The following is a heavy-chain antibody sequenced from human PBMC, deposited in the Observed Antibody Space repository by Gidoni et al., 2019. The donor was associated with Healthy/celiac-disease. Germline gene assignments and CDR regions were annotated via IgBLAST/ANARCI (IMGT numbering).Heavy chain of an antibody. Sequence: QVQLQESGPGLVKPSETLSLTCPVSGGSISSYYWSWIRQPPGKGLEWIGYIYYSGSTNYNPSLKSRVTISVDTSKNQFSLKLSSVTAADTAVYYCARVDYYDSSGRSFDPWGQGTLVTVSS. CDR1: GGSISSYY. J-gene: IGHJ5*02. D-gene: IGHD3-22*01. V-gene: IGHV4-59*01. CDR3: ARVDYYDSSGRSFDP. CDR2: IYYSGST.